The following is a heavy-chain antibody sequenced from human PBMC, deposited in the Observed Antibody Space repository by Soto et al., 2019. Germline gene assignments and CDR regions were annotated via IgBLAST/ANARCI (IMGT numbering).Heavy chain of an antibody. J-gene: IGHJ4*02. D-gene: IGHD2-15*01. Sequence: QVQLQESGPGLVKPSETLSLTCTVSGGSISGYYWSWIRQPAGKGLEWIGRIYTSGSTNYNPSLRSRVTMSLDTSKNHFSLKLSSGTAADTAVYYCARDPYCSGGSCRGEEDFDYWGQGTLVTVSS. CDR1: GGSISGYY. CDR2: IYTSGST. V-gene: IGHV4-4*07. CDR3: ARDPYCSGGSCRGEEDFDY.